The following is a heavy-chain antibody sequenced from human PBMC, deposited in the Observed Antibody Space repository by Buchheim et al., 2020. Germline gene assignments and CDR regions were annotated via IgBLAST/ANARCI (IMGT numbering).Heavy chain of an antibody. V-gene: IGHV1-69*08. J-gene: IGHJ5*02. D-gene: IGHD3-22*01. Sequence: QVQLVQSGAEVKKPGSSVKVSCKPSGGTFSSYTISWVRQAPGQGLEWMGRIIPILGIANYAQKFQGRVTITADKSTRTASMELSSLRSEDTAVYYCVRDVYYYDSSGYPGGQGTL. CDR1: GGTFSSYT. CDR2: IIPILGIA. CDR3: VRDVYYYDSSGYP.